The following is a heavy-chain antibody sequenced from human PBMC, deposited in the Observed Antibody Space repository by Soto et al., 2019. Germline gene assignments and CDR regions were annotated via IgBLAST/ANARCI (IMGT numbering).Heavy chain of an antibody. Sequence: PWETLSLTCSGSGGSISGSYWSWIRQSPGKGLEWLGYVYYTGSTNYSPSLRSRVSISVDTSKNEFSLRLSSVTAADTAVYFCARSVAVPGAHIDYWGQGTQVTVSS. CDR2: VYYTGST. D-gene: IGHD6-19*01. V-gene: IGHV4-59*01. CDR1: GGSISGSY. J-gene: IGHJ4*02. CDR3: ARSVAVPGAHIDY.